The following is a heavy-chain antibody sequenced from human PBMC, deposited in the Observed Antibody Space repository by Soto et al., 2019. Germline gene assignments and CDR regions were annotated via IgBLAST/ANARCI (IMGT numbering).Heavy chain of an antibody. V-gene: IGHV3-48*01. Sequence: EVQLVESGGGLVQPGGSLRLSCAASGFTFSSYSMNWVRQAPGKGLEWVSYISSSSSTIYYEDSVKGRFTISRDNAKNSLYRQMNSLRAEDTAVYYCASPAISIAVAGDSDAFDIWGQGTMVTVSS. J-gene: IGHJ3*02. D-gene: IGHD6-19*01. CDR1: GFTFSSYS. CDR3: ASPAISIAVAGDSDAFDI. CDR2: ISSSSSTI.